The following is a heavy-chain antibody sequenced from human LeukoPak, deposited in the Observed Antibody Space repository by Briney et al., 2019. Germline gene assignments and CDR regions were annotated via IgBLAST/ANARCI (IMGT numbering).Heavy chain of an antibody. CDR1: RYSFTSHY. D-gene: IGHD3-16*02. CDR3: ARDNSVGDIAWWFDP. CDR2: INPSGSST. V-gene: IGHV1-46*01. Sequence: ASLRVSSTASRYSFTSHYMHWVRHAPGQGLEWMGLINPSGSSTLYAQKFQGRVTMTRDMSTTTDYMELSSLRSEDTAVYYCARDNSVGDIAWWFDPWGQGTLVTVSS. J-gene: IGHJ5*02.